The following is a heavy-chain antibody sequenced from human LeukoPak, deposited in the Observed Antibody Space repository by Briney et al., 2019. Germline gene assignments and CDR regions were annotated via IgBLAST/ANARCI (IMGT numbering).Heavy chain of an antibody. CDR2: IWYDGSNK. V-gene: IGHV3-33*01. J-gene: IGHJ4*02. D-gene: IGHD2-15*01. Sequence: GGSLRLSCAASGFTFSSNGMRWVRQAPGKGLEWVAVIWYDGSNKYYADSVKGRFTISRDNSKNTLYLQMNSLRAEDTAVYYCARGAATIDYWGQGTLVTVSS. CDR1: GFTFSSNG. CDR3: ARGAATIDY.